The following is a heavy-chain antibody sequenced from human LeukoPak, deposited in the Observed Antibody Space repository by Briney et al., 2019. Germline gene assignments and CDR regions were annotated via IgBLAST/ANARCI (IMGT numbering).Heavy chain of an antibody. D-gene: IGHD6-19*01. J-gene: IGHJ3*02. V-gene: IGHV3-23*01. CDR1: GFTFSSYA. CDR3: AKVDRDSSGWFSGSYAFDI. Sequence: GSLILSCAASGFTFSSYAMSWVRQAPGKGLEWVSAISGSGGSTYYADSVKGRFTISRDNSKNTLYLQMNSLRAEDTAVYYCAKVDRDSSGWFSGSYAFDIWGQGTMVTVSS. CDR2: ISGSGGST.